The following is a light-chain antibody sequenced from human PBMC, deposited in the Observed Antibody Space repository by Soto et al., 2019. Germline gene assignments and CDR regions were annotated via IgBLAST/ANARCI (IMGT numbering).Light chain of an antibody. CDR1: QSVSSN. Sequence: EIVMTQSPATLSVSPGERATLSCRASQSVSSNLAWYQQKPGQAPRLLIYGASTRATGIPARFSGSGSGTEFTXTISXLQSEDFAVYYCQQYNNWPPNTFGGGTKVEIK. CDR2: GAS. V-gene: IGKV3-15*01. CDR3: QQYNNWPPNT. J-gene: IGKJ4*01.